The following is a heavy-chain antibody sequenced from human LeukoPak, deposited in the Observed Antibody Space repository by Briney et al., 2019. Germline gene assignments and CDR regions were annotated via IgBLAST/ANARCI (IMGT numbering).Heavy chain of an antibody. J-gene: IGHJ3*02. CDR2: IIPIFGTA. CDR1: GGTFSSYA. CDR3: ARDRRELPYDDAFDI. D-gene: IGHD1-26*01. Sequence: SVKVSCKASGGTFSSYAISWVRQAPGQGLEWMGGIIPIFGTANYAQKFQGRVTITADESTSTAYMELSSLRSEDTAVYYCARDRRELPYDDAFDIWGQGTMVTVSS. V-gene: IGHV1-69*13.